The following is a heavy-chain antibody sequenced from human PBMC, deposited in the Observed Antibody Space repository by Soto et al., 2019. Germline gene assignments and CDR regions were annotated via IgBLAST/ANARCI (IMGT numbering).Heavy chain of an antibody. V-gene: IGHV1-69*02. CDR2: IIPVLGIT. Sequence: QVQLVQSGAEVKKPGSSVKVSCKASGDTFSTYTISWVRQAPGQGLEWMGKIIPVLGITHYAQKFEGRVTMTADKSTDTAYMEVSSLRSEDTAVYYCARWGELSPHFDHWGQSTLVTVSS. CDR1: GDTFSTYT. CDR3: ARWGELSPHFDH. J-gene: IGHJ4*02. D-gene: IGHD3-16*02.